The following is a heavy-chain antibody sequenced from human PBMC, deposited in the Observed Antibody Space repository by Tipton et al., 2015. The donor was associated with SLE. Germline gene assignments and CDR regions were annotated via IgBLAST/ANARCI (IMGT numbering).Heavy chain of an antibody. Sequence: LRLSCAVYGGSLSGYYWTWVRQPPGRGLEWIGSIYYSGDTHYNPSLKSRVTISVDTSKNQFSLKLSSVTAADSAVYYCARRVRSTHAFDIWGQGTMVTVSS. J-gene: IGHJ3*02. CDR1: GGSLSGYY. D-gene: IGHD1-1*01. V-gene: IGHV4-34*11. CDR2: IYYSGDT. CDR3: ARRVRSTHAFDI.